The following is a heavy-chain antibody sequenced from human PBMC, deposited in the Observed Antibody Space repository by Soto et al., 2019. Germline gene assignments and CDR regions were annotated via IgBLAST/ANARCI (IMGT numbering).Heavy chain of an antibody. CDR1: GFTFSSYW. CDR2: INSDGSAT. CDR3: ARGGTPNWYFDL. V-gene: IGHV3-74*01. D-gene: IGHD1-26*01. J-gene: IGHJ2*01. Sequence: EVQLVESGGGLVQPGGSLRLSCAASGFTFSSYWMHWVRQAPGKGLVWVSRINSDGSATSYADSVKGRFTISKDNAKNTLYLKMNRMSAETTVVYYCARGGTPNWYFDLWGRGTLVTVSS.